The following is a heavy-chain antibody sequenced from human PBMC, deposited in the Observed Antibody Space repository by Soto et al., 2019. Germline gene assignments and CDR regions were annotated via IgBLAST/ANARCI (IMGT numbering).Heavy chain of an antibody. Sequence: TGGSLRLSCAASGFTFSSYAMSWVRQAPGKGLEWVSAISGSGGSTYYADSVKGRFTISRDNSKNTLYLQMNSLRAEDTAVYYCAKDHSSGWYSFFDYWGQGTLVTVSS. D-gene: IGHD6-19*01. CDR1: GFTFSSYA. CDR3: AKDHSSGWYSFFDY. CDR2: ISGSGGST. V-gene: IGHV3-23*01. J-gene: IGHJ4*02.